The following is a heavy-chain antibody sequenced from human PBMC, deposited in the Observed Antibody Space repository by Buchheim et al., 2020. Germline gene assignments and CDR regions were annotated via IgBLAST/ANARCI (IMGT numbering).Heavy chain of an antibody. D-gene: IGHD2-15*01. J-gene: IGHJ4*02. V-gene: IGHV3-23*01. CDR3: AKGGGSCCFDQ. Sequence: EVQLLESGGGLVQPGGSLRLSCAASGFTFSNFAMSWVRQAPGRGLEWVSSTSGGGDSPYYADSVKGRFTISRTNSKNTLFLQMSSLTAEDTAIYYCAKGGGSCCFDQWGQGTL. CDR1: GFTFSNFA. CDR2: TSGGGDSP.